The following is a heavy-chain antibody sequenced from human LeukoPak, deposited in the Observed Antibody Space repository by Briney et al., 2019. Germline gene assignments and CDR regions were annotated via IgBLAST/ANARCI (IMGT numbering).Heavy chain of an antibody. CDR2: IYSGGST. Sequence: PGGSLRLSCAASGFTVSSNYMSWVRQAPGKGLEWVSVIYSGGSTYYADSVKGRFTISRDNAKNSLYLQMNSLRAEDTAVYYCARDGSSIAARPYYYYYMDVWGKGTTVTVSS. CDR1: GFTVSSNY. J-gene: IGHJ6*03. V-gene: IGHV3-53*01. CDR3: ARDGSSIAARPYYYYYMDV. D-gene: IGHD6-6*01.